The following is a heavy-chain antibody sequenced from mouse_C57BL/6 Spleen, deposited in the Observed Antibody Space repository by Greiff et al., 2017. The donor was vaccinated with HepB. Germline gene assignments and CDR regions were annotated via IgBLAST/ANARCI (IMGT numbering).Heavy chain of an antibody. CDR2: ISDGGSYT. CDR1: GFTFSSYA. CDR3: ARADVYYFSY. D-gene: IGHD2-3*01. V-gene: IGHV5-4*01. Sequence: EVQVVESGGGLVKPGGSLKLSCAASGFTFSSYAMSWVRQTPEKRLEWVATISDGGSYTYYPDNVKGRFTISRDNAKNNLYLQMSHLKSEDTTMYYCARADVYYFSYWGQKPLVTVSA. J-gene: IGHJ3*01.